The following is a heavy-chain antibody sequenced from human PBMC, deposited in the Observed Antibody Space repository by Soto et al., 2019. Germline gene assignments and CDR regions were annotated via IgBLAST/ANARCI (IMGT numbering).Heavy chain of an antibody. CDR2: ISSTSTNI. J-gene: IGHJ3*01. Sequence: GGSLRLSCAASGFTFSSYIVHWVRQAPGKGLEWISTISSTSTNIYYADSVKGRFTISRDNPKNSLFLQMNSLRAEDMAVYYCARGIISSSLVTFDVWGQGTGVTVSS. CDR1: GFTFSSYI. D-gene: IGHD2-2*01. CDR3: ARGIISSSLVTFDV. V-gene: IGHV3-21*01.